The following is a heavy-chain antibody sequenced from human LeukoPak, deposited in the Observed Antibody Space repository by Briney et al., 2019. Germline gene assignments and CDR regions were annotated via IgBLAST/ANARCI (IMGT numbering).Heavy chain of an antibody. V-gene: IGHV3-23*01. Sequence: GGSLRLSCEASGFTFIKYAMSWVRQAPGKGLEWVSGISGSGDTRNYADSVKGRFTVSRDNSKNTVYLHMYTLRVEDTAVYYCAIGPGSLWGQGTRVTVSS. CDR1: GFTFIKYA. CDR3: AIGPGSL. D-gene: IGHD3-10*01. J-gene: IGHJ4*02. CDR2: ISGSGDTR.